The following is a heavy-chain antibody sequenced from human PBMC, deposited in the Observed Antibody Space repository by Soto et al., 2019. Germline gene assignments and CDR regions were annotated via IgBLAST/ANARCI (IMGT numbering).Heavy chain of an antibody. CDR2: INSDGSST. D-gene: IGHD2-2*01. CDR1: GFTFSSYW. Sequence: EVQLVESGGGLVQPGGSLRLSCAASGFTFSSYWMHWVRQAPGKGLVWVSRINSDGSSTSYADSVKGRFTISRDNAKNTVYLQMNSLRGEDTAVYYCARGRYQLLWGDYWGQGTLATVSS. V-gene: IGHV3-74*01. CDR3: ARGRYQLLWGDY. J-gene: IGHJ4*02.